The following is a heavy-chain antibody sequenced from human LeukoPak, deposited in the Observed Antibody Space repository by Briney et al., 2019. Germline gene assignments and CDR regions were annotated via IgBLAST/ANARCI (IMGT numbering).Heavy chain of an antibody. J-gene: IGHJ4*02. CDR3: ARFIVGVTAAIIHRFYY. V-gene: IGHV1-69*01. D-gene: IGHD2-2*01. CDR1: RGTFSSYA. Sequence: GSSVKGSCKASRGTFSSYAISWVRQAPGQGLEWMGGIIPIFGTSNYAQKFQDRVTITADECTTTAYMGLSNLRSEDTAVYYCARFIVGVTAAIIHRFYYWGQGTLVTVSS. CDR2: IIPIFGTS.